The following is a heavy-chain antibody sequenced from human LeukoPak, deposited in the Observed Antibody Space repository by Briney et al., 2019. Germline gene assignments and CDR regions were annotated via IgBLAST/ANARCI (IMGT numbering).Heavy chain of an antibody. D-gene: IGHD5-18*01. Sequence: GASVKVSCKASGGTFSSYAINWVRQAPGQGLEWMGGIIPIFGTANFAQKFQDRVTIIADESTSTAYMELSSLRSEDTAVYYCARVEGYSYSDYWGQGTLVTVSS. CDR2: IIPIFGTA. CDR1: GGTFSSYA. V-gene: IGHV1-69*13. J-gene: IGHJ4*02. CDR3: ARVEGYSYSDY.